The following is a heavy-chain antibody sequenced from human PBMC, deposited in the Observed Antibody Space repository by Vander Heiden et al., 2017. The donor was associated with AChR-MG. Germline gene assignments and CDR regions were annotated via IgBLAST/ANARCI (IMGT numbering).Heavy chain of an antibody. D-gene: IGHD5-18*01. Sequence: QAQLVEPGGGLVKPGGSLRLSCTASRFILSDYHLSWVRQAPGKGLGWVSYISSRGSTIYYADAVKGRFTISRDNAKNSLYLQMNSLRAEDTAVYYCARDLYSYGYNVDYWGQGTLVTVSS. J-gene: IGHJ4*02. V-gene: IGHV3-11*01. CDR2: ISSRGSTI. CDR3: ARDLYSYGYNVDY. CDR1: RFILSDYH.